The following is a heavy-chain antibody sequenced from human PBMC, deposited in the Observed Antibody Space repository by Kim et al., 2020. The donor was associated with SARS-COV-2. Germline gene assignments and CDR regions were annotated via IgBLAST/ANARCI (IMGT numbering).Heavy chain of an antibody. V-gene: IGHV4-59*11. Sequence: SETLSLTCSVSGGSISSHYWSWIRRPPGEGLELLGYIYFTGSTNYNPSLKSRVTISVDTSKNQFFLKVTSVTAADTAVYYCARGPSACRFDPWGQGTLVIVSS. CDR1: GGSISSHY. J-gene: IGHJ5*02. CDR2: IYFTGST. CDR3: ARGPSACRFDP. D-gene: IGHD6-19*01.